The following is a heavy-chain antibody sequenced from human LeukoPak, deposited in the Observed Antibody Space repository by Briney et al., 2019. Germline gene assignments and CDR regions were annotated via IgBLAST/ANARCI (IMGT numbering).Heavy chain of an antibody. CDR1: GFTFSSYA. D-gene: IGHD3-3*01. J-gene: IGHJ4*02. V-gene: IGHV3-23*01. CDR3: AKAAVLRFLEWANGPASDY. CDR2: ISGSGGST. Sequence: HPGGSLRLSCAASGFTFSSYAMSWVRQAPGKGLEWVSAISGSGGSTYYADSVKGRFTISRDNSKNTLYLQMNSLRAEDTAVYYCAKAAVLRFLEWANGPASDYWGQGTLVTVSS.